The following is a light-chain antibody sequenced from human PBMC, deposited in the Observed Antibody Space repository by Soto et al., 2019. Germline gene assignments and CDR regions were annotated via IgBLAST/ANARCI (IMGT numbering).Light chain of an antibody. CDR2: LAS. Sequence: IVMTQSPLSLPVTPGEPASISCRSSQSLLHSNGYNYLDWYLQKPGQSPQLLIYLASNQATGVPDRFSGSGSGTDFTLKISRVEAEDVGVYYCMQALQTPVTFGQGTKLEIK. J-gene: IGKJ2*01. CDR1: QSLLHSNGYNY. CDR3: MQALQTPVT. V-gene: IGKV2-28*01.